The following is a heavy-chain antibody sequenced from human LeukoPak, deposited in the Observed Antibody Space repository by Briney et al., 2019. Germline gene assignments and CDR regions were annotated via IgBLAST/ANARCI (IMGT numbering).Heavy chain of an antibody. CDR2: ISGRTGGT. D-gene: IGHD5-12*01. CDR3: AKCGNSGCHLIDY. V-gene: IGHV3-23*01. CDR1: GFTFNTNA. J-gene: IGHJ4*02. Sequence: PGGSLRLSCAASGFTFNTNALSWVRQAPGKGLEWVSAISGRTGGTYYADSVKGRFTISRDNSKSTLYRQMDSLRAEDTAVYYCAKCGNSGCHLIDYWGQGTLVTVSS.